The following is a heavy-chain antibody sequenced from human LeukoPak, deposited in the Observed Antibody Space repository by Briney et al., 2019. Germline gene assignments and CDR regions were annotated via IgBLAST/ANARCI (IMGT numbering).Heavy chain of an antibody. CDR2: ISAYNGNT. D-gene: IGHD5-18*01. Sequence: GASVKVSCKASGYTFTSYGISWVRQAPGQGLEWMEWISAYNGNTNYAQKLQGRVTMTTDTSTSTAYMELRSLRSDDTAVYYCARDRIQLWGGCWYFDLWGRGTLVTVSS. CDR3: ARDRIQLWGGCWYFDL. CDR1: GYTFTSYG. J-gene: IGHJ2*01. V-gene: IGHV1-18*04.